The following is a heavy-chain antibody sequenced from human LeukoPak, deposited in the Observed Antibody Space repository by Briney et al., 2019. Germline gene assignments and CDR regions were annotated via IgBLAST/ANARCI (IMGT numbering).Heavy chain of an antibody. CDR2: ISDSGRAT. Sequence: GGSLRLSCAASGFTFNNYAMSWVRQAPGKRLEWVSGISDSGRATYYTDSVRGRCTISRDNSKNTVYLQMSNLRAEDTAVYFCARHDSFMPYWGQGSLVTVSS. J-gene: IGHJ4*02. D-gene: IGHD2-2*01. CDR1: GFTFNNYA. V-gene: IGHV3-23*01. CDR3: ARHDSFMPY.